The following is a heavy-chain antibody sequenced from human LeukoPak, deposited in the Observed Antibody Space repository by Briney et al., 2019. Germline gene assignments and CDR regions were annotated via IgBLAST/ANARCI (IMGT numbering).Heavy chain of an antibody. D-gene: IGHD2-15*01. CDR3: ARDIGYCSGGSCHYFDY. J-gene: IGHJ4*02. CDR1: GGSISSSSYY. V-gene: IGHV4-39*07. Sequence: PSETLSLTCSVSGGSISSSSYYWAWIRQPPGKGLEWIGSMYYSGTTYYNPSLKSRVTISVDTSKNQLSLKLSSVTAADTAVYYCARDIGYCSGGSCHYFDYWGQGTLVTVSS. CDR2: MYYSGTT.